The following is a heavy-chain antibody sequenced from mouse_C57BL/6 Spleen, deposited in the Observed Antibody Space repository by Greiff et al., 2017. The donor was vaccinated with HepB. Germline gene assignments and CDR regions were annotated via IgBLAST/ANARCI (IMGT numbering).Heavy chain of an antibody. V-gene: IGHV1-19*01. CDR3: SSSLLLRNYYAMDY. J-gene: IGHJ4*01. CDR1: GYTFTDYY. CDR2: INPYNGGT. Sequence: EVQLQQSGPVLVKPGASVKMSCKASGYTFTDYYMNWVKQSHGKSLEWIGDINPYNGGTSYNQKFQGKATLTVDKASSTAYMELNSLTSEDSAVDYWSSSLLLRNYYAMDYWGQGASATVSS. D-gene: IGHD1-1*01.